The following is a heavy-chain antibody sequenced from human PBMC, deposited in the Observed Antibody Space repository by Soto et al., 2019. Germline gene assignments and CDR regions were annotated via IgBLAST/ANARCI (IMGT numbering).Heavy chain of an antibody. V-gene: IGHV3-23*01. CDR3: AKDPEVGSTPRYLDL. CDR2: ISGSGGST. CDR1: GFTFSSYA. Sequence: EVQLLESGGGLVQPGGSLRLSCAASGFTFSSYAMSWVRQAPGKGLEWLSAISGSGGSTYYADSVKGRFTISRDNSKNPLYLQMNSLRAEDTAVYYCAKDPEVGSTPRYLDLWGRGPLVTVSS. J-gene: IGHJ2*01. D-gene: IGHD6-13*01.